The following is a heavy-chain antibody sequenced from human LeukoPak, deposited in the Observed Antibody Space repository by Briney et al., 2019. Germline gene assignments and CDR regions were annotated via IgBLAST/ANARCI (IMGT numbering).Heavy chain of an antibody. CDR1: GGTFSSYA. J-gene: IGHJ4*02. CDR3: ARGTASAIQTVFEY. V-gene: IGHV1-69*05. D-gene: IGHD2-2*01. Sequence: SVKVSCKASGGTFSSYAISWVRQAPAQGLEWMGGIIPIFGTANYAQKFHGRVTITTDESTSTAYMELGSVRSEGRAVYYCARGTASAIQTVFEYWGQGTVVTVS. CDR2: IIPIFGTA.